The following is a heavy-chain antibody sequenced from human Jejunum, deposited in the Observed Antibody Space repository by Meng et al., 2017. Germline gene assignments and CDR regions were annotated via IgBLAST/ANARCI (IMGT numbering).Heavy chain of an antibody. CDR3: TTNRAMDL. D-gene: IGHD1-14*01. CDR2: ISQDGNEK. V-gene: IGHV3-7*01. J-gene: IGHJ6*02. Sequence: GESLKISCAASGFTFSAGWMSWVRQAPGKGLGWVAYISQDGNEKTYVDSVKGRFSISRDNAKNSLYLQMNSLRAEDTATYYCTTNRAMDLWGQGTTVTVSS. CDR1: GFTFSAGW.